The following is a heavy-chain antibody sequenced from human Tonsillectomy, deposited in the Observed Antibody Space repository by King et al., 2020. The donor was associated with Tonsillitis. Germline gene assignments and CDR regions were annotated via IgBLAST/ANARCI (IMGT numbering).Heavy chain of an antibody. D-gene: IGHD4-17*01. CDR1: GYTFTSYD. Sequence: QLVQSGAEVKKPGASVKVSCKASGYTFTSYDINWVRQAAGQGLEWMGWMNPNNDHTGYAQKFQGRVTMTRNTSISTAYMELSSLRSEDTAVYYCARGRESVTTYIDSWGQGTLVTVSS. CDR3: ARGRESVTTYIDS. V-gene: IGHV1-8*01. J-gene: IGHJ4*02. CDR2: MNPNNDHT.